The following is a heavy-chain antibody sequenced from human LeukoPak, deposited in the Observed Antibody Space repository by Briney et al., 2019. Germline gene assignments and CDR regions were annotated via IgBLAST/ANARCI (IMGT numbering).Heavy chain of an antibody. V-gene: IGHV1-69*04. CDR1: GGTFSSYA. Sequence: SVKVSCKASGGTFSSYAISWVRQAPGQGLEWMGRIIPILGIANYAQKFQGRVTITADRSTSTAYMELSSLRSDDTAVYYCARETAPFDYWGQGTLVTVSS. CDR3: ARETAPFDY. J-gene: IGHJ4*02. D-gene: IGHD5-18*01. CDR2: IIPILGIA.